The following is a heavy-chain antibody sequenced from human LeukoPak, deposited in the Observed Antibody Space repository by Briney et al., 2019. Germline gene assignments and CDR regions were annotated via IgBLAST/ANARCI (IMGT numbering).Heavy chain of an antibody. CDR3: AKSGYNRFDY. Sequence: GGSLRLSCAASGFTFSSSAMSWVRQAPGKGLEWVSSISGSGSGGSTYYADSVRGRFTISRDNSKNTLYLQMNSLRAEDTAVYYCAKSGYNRFDYWGQGTLVTVSS. CDR2: ISGSGSGGST. J-gene: IGHJ4*02. D-gene: IGHD5-24*01. CDR1: GFTFSSSA. V-gene: IGHV3-23*01.